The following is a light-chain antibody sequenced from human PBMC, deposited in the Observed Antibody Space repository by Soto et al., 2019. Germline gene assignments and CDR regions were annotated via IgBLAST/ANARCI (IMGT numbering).Light chain of an antibody. Sequence: EIVLTQSPATLSLSPGERATLSCRASQGVSGNYLAWYQQKPGQAPRLLIYVASSRATGVPDTFSGSGSGTDFTLTISRLEPEDFAVYYCQQYGSSPLTFGGGTKVEIK. CDR3: QQYGSSPLT. V-gene: IGKV3-20*01. J-gene: IGKJ4*01. CDR2: VAS. CDR1: QGVSGNY.